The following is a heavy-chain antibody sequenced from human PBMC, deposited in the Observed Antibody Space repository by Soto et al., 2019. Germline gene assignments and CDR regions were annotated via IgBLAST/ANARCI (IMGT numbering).Heavy chain of an antibody. Sequence: TLSLTCTVSGGSIISSSYYWGWIRQPPGKGLEWIGSIYYSGSTYYNPSLKSRVTISVDTSKNQFSLKLSSVTAADTAVYYCARRYYYDSSGYYGLGAFDIWGQGTMVTVSS. CDR2: IYYSGST. V-gene: IGHV4-39*01. J-gene: IGHJ3*02. D-gene: IGHD3-22*01. CDR1: GGSIISSSYY. CDR3: ARRYYYDSSGYYGLGAFDI.